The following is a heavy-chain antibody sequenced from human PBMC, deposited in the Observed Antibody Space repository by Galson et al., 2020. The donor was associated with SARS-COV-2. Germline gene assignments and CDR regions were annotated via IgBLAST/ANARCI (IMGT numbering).Heavy chain of an antibody. CDR2: INSYGNST. CDR3: ARHSSGDY. CDR1: GFSFSDYW. J-gene: IGHJ4*02. V-gene: IGHV3-74*01. Sequence: GSLRLSCAASGFSFSDYWMHWVRQAPGKGLVWVSRINSYGNSTNYADSVRGRFTVSRDNAKNMLYLQMNSLRAEDTAVYYCARHSSGDYWGQGTLVTVSS. D-gene: IGHD3-22*01.